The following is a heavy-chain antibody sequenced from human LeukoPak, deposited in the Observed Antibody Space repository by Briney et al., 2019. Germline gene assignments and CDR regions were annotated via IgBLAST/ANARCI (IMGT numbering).Heavy chain of an antibody. CDR1: GFTFSSYW. V-gene: IGHV3-7*01. CDR3: ARDLKYCSGTSCYSENWFDP. Sequence: PGGSLRLSCAASGFTFSSYWMSWVRQAPGKGLEWVANIKQDGSEKYYVDSVKGRFTISRDNAKNSLYLQMNSLRAEDTAVYYCARDLKYCSGTSCYSENWFDPWGQGTLVTVSS. D-gene: IGHD2-2*01. CDR2: IKQDGSEK. J-gene: IGHJ5*02.